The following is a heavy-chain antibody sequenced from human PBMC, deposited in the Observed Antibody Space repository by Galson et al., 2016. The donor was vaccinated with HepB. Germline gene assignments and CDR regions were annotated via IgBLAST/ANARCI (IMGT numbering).Heavy chain of an antibody. CDR1: GYIFTNHG. CDR2: ISAYTGGT. J-gene: IGHJ4*02. CDR3: AIAFGSGSYHQFFDY. Sequence: SVKVSCKASGYIFTNHGMSWVRQAPGEGPEWMGWISAYTGGTNLAQKFQGRVTMTTDTATSTACMGLRGLRSDDTAVYYCAIAFGSGSYHQFFDYWGQGTLVTVSS. D-gene: IGHD3-10*01. V-gene: IGHV1-18*01.